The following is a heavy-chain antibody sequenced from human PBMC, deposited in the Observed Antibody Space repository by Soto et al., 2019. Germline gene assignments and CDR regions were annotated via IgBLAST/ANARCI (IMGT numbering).Heavy chain of an antibody. Sequence: EVQLLESGGGSVQPGGSLRLSCAGSGFTFSTYAMSWVRQAPGKGLEWVSATSGAGDTTYYADSVEGRFTISRDNSKNTLYSQMHSLRAEDTVVYCCGKDLSPWLGFGLGRWGQGTRVTVSP. CDR2: TSGAGDTT. CDR3: GKDLSPWLGFGLGR. D-gene: IGHD3-3*01. CDR1: GFTFSTYA. V-gene: IGHV3-23*01. J-gene: IGHJ5*02.